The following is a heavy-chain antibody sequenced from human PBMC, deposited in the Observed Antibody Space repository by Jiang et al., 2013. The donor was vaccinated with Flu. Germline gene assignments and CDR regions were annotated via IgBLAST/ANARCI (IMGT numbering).Heavy chain of an antibody. J-gene: IGHJ4*02. V-gene: IGHV5-10-1*01. CDR2: IDPSESYT. Sequence: IDPSESYTIYSPSFQGHVTISADKSISTAYVQWSSLKASDTAMYYCARPRGYSGYDQYDYWGQGTLVTVSS. D-gene: IGHD5-12*01. CDR3: ARPRGYSGYDQYDY.